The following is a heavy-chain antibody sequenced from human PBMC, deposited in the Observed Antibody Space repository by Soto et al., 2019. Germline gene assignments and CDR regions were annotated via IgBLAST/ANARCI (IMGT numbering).Heavy chain of an antibody. J-gene: IGHJ6*03. CDR2: ISACNGNT. D-gene: IGHD2-15*01. CDR3: ARDFYLGYCSGGSCYGGYYYYYMDV. V-gene: IGHV1-18*01. CDR1: GYTFTNYG. Sequence: ASVKVSCKASGYTFTNYGITWVRQAPGQGLEWMGWISACNGNTNYTQRFQGRVTITTDTSASTAYMELSSLRPEDTAVYYCARDFYLGYCSGGSCYGGYYYYYMDVWGKGTTVTVSS.